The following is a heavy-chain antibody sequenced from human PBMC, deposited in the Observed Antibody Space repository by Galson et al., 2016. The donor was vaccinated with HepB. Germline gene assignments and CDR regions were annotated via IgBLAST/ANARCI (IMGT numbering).Heavy chain of an antibody. CDR1: GAPISSTSSY. CDR2: IYYSGTT. CDR3: ARGLNIIGP. D-gene: IGHD2/OR15-2a*01. J-gene: IGHJ5*02. V-gene: IGHV4-39*07. Sequence: ETLSLTCNVSGAPISSTSSYWGWIRQPPGKGLEWIASIYYSGTTYYNASLKSRLTISVDTSKNQFSLELSSVTAADTAVYYCARGLNIIGPWGQGTLVTVSS.